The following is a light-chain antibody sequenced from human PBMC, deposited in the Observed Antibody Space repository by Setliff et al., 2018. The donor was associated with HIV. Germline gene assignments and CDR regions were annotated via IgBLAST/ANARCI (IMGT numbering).Light chain of an antibody. CDR2: EVS. Sequence: QSALAQPASVSGSPGQSITISCTGTSSDIGAYNYVSWYQHHPGKAPKLMIYEVSDRPSGVSNRFSGSKSGNTASLTISGLQAEDEADYYRTSYTTTSTYVFGTGTKVTVL. V-gene: IGLV2-14*01. J-gene: IGLJ1*01. CDR1: SSDIGAYNY. CDR3: TSYTTTSTYV.